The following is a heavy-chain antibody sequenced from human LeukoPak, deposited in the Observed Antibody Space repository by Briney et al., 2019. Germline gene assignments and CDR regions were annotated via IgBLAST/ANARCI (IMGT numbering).Heavy chain of an antibody. Sequence: GESLKVSCKASGYTFTGYYMHWVRQAPGQGLEWMGWINPNSGGTNYAQKFQGRVTMTRDTSISTAYMELSRLRSDDTAVYYCARVSGSYYWFDYWGQGTLVTVSS. V-gene: IGHV1-2*02. CDR1: GYTFTGYY. CDR2: INPNSGGT. J-gene: IGHJ4*02. D-gene: IGHD1-26*01. CDR3: ARVSGSYYWFDY.